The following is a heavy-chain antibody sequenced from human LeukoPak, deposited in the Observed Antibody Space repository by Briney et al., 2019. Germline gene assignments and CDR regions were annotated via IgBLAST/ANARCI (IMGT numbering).Heavy chain of an antibody. CDR2: IWYDGSNK. J-gene: IGHJ4*02. Sequence: GGSLRLSCAASGFTFSNYGMHWVRQAPGKGVEWVAVIWYDGSNKYYAESVKGRFIISRDNSKNTLYLQMNSLRAEDTAIYYCAKELWSGASMVRGVGFDFWGQGTLVTVSS. D-gene: IGHD3-10*01. CDR1: GFTFSNYG. CDR3: AKELWSGASMVRGVGFDF. V-gene: IGHV3-33*06.